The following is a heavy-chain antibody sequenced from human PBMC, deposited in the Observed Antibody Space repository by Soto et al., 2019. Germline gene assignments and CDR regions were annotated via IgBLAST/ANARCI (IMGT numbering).Heavy chain of an antibody. J-gene: IGHJ4*02. CDR3: ARDLLDYFDY. V-gene: IGHV4-59*01. D-gene: IGHD3-3*01. Sequence: PSETLSLTCTVSGGSISSYYWSWIRQPPGKGLEWIGYIYYSGSTNYNPSLKSRVTISVDTSKNQFSLKLSSVTAADTAVYYCARDLLDYFDYWGQGTLVTVSS. CDR1: GGSISSYY. CDR2: IYYSGST.